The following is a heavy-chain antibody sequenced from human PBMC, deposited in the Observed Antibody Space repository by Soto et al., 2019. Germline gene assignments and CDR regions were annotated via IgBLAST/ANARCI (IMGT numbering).Heavy chain of an antibody. CDR3: AKDRWDSGSPNWFDP. J-gene: IGHJ5*02. Sequence: GGSLRLSCAASGFTFSSYAMSWVRQAPGKGLEWVSAISGSGGSTYYADSVKGRFTISRDNSKNTLYLQMNSLRAEDTAVYYCAKDRWDSGSPNWFDPWGQGTLVTVSS. D-gene: IGHD1-26*01. CDR2: ISGSGGST. CDR1: GFTFSSYA. V-gene: IGHV3-23*01.